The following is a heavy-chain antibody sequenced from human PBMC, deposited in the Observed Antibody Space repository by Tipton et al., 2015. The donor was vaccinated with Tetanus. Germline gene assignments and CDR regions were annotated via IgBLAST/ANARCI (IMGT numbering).Heavy chain of an antibody. CDR2: IRPGGSP. CDR1: GASFSGSY. Sequence: LRLSCAVSGASFSGSYWSWVRQSPGKGLEWVGEIRPGGSPYYNPALKSRATISMDRSKNQISLQLTSVTAADTAVYFCAGVTAQRTELYFDHWGQGTLVTVSS. D-gene: IGHD6-13*01. CDR3: AGVTAQRTELYFDH. V-gene: IGHV4-34*01. J-gene: IGHJ4*02.